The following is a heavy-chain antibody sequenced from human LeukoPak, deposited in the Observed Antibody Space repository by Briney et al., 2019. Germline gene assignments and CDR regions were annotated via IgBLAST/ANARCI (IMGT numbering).Heavy chain of an antibody. J-gene: IGHJ5*02. CDR2: IKQNGSEK. CDR1: GFTFSTYW. V-gene: IGHV3-7*01. D-gene: IGHD4-17*01. Sequence: PGGSLRLSRAASGFTFSTYWMNWVRQAPGKGLEWVANIKQNGSEKYYVDSVKGRFTISRDNAKNSLFLQMNSLRAEDTSVYYCARGHCGDYAWGQGTLVTVSS. CDR3: ARGHCGDYA.